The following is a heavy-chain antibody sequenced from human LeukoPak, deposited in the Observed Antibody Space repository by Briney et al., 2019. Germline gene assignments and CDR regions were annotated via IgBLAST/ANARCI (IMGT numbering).Heavy chain of an antibody. J-gene: IGHJ3*02. V-gene: IGHV3-30*03. D-gene: IGHD4-17*01. CDR1: GFTFSSYG. CDR2: ISYDGSNK. Sequence: PGGSLRLSCAASGFTFSSYGMHWVRQAPGKGLEWVAVISYDGSNKYYADSVKGRFTISRGNSKNTLYLQMNSLRAEDTAVYYCATSQDPYGDYVFRSGAFDIWGQGTMVTVSS. CDR3: ATSQDPYGDYVFRSGAFDI.